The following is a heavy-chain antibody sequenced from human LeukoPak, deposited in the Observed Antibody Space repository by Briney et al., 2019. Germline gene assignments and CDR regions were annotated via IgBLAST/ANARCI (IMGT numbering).Heavy chain of an antibody. J-gene: IGHJ4*02. CDR3: ARALRIYYYFDY. D-gene: IGHD1-26*01. V-gene: IGHV3-23*01. CDR2: TSNSGGST. Sequence: GGTLRLSCAASGFSFRSYGMSWVRQGPGKGLEWVTSTSNSGGSTYYADSVKGRFTISRDNSKNTLFLQMNSLRAEDTAVYYCARALRIYYYFDYWGQGTLVTVSS. CDR1: GFSFRSYG.